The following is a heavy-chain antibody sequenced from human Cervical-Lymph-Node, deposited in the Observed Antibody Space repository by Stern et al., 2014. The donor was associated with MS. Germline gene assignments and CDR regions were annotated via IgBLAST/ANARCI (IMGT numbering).Heavy chain of an antibody. V-gene: IGHV4-39*01. J-gene: IGHJ4*02. D-gene: IGHD1-7*01. Sequence: QLQLQESDPQLVKPSETLSLTCTVSGASISSRNYYWGWIRQPPGKGLEWIGTIYYSGSTYYNRSLRSRLTLTLDTAQKQSALNLSSVTAADTAMYYCARLPKETGTTQWGQGTLVTVSS. CDR2: IYYSGST. CDR3: ARLPKETGTTQ. CDR1: GASISSRNYY.